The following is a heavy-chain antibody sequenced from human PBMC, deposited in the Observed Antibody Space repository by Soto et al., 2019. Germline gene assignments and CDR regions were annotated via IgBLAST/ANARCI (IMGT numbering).Heavy chain of an antibody. CDR1: GFTFSSYT. CDR2: IISSSTNT. Sequence: EVHLVESGGGLVKPGGSLRLSCAASGFTFSSYTMIWVRQAPGKGLEWVSSIISSSTNTYYADSVKGRFTISRDNAKNSLFLQMNSLRAEDTAVYYCARAIRASYCPVSGYSSSCDWFDPWGQGTLVTVSS. D-gene: IGHD6-19*01. CDR3: ARAIRASYCPVSGYSSSCDWFDP. J-gene: IGHJ5*02. V-gene: IGHV3-21*01.